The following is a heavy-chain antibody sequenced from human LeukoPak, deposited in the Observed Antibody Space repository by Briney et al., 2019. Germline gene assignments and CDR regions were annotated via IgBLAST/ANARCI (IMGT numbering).Heavy chain of an antibody. CDR2: INSDGSST. CDR1: GFTLSSYW. V-gene: IGHV3-74*01. J-gene: IGHJ6*02. CDR3: ARGSRPGPFYGMDV. Sequence: GGSLRLSCAASGFTLSSYWMHWVRQTPGKGPVWVSRINSDGSSTSYADSVKGRFTISRDNAKNTLYLQMNSLRAEDTAVYYCARGSRPGPFYGMDVWGQGTTVTVSS.